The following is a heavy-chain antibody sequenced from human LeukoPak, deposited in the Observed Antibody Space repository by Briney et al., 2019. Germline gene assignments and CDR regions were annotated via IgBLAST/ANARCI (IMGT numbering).Heavy chain of an antibody. J-gene: IGHJ4*02. CDR3: ARDYYDGSAYYSYYEY. CDR1: GFTFSSKY. D-gene: IGHD3-22*01. Sequence: GGSLRLSCAASGFTFSSKYMSWVRQAPGKGQEWVSTLYSNGNTYYADSVKGRFTISRDNSKNTLSLQMNSLRAEDTAVYYCARDYYDGSAYYSYYEYWGQGTLVTVSS. CDR2: LYSNGNT. V-gene: IGHV3-53*01.